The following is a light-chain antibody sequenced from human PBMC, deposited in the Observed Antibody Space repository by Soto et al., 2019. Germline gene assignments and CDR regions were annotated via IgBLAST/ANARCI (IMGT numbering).Light chain of an antibody. CDR1: QSIDTF. Sequence: DIQMTQSPSSLSASVGDRVTITCRASQSIDTFLNWYQHKPGKAPKLLIYDASSLQSGVPSRFSGSGSGRDFTLTITRLQPEDFATYYCQQSYSSSAIIFGQGTKLEI. J-gene: IGKJ2*01. CDR3: QQSYSSSAII. V-gene: IGKV1-39*01. CDR2: DAS.